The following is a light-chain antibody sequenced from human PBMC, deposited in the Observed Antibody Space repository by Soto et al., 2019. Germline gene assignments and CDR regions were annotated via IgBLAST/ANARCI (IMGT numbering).Light chain of an antibody. CDR2: DVS. V-gene: IGLV2-11*01. Sequence: QSVLTQPRSVSGSPGQSVTISCTGTSSDVGGYNYVSWYQQHPGKAPKLLIYDVSNRPSGVPDRFSGSKSGNTASLTISGLQAEDEADYYCCSYAGSYTLVFGGGTKLTVL. J-gene: IGLJ2*01. CDR3: CSYAGSYTLV. CDR1: SSDVGGYNY.